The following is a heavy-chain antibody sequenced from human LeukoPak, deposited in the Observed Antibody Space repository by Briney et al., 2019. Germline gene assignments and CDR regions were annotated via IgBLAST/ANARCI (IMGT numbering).Heavy chain of an antibody. CDR2: ISGGGGSA. CDR1: GFTFSSYA. CDR3: AREEYSSGWYLDY. Sequence: GGSLRLSCAASGFTFSSYAMSWVRQAPGKGLEWVSAISGGGGSAYYADSVKGRFTISRDNAKNSLYLQMNSLRAEDTALYYCAREEYSSGWYLDYWGQGTLVTVSS. V-gene: IGHV3-23*01. J-gene: IGHJ4*02. D-gene: IGHD6-19*01.